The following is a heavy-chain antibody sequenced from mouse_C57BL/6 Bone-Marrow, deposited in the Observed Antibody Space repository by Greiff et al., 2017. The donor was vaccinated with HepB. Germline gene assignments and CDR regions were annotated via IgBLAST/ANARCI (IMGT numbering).Heavy chain of an antibody. CDR3: ARYGELRSDY. V-gene: IGHV1-26*01. D-gene: IGHD1-1*01. J-gene: IGHJ2*01. CDR2: INPNNGGT. Sequence: VQLQQSGPELVKPGASVKISCKASGYTFTDYYMNWVKQSHGKSLEWIGDINPNNGGTSYNQKFKGKATLTVDKSSSTAYMELRSRTSDDSAVYYCARYGELRSDYWGQGTTLTVSS. CDR1: GYTFTDYY.